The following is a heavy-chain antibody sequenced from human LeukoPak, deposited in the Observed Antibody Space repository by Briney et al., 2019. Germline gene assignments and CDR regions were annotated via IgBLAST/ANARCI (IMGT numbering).Heavy chain of an antibody. CDR3: ARPSSGSGSKPALDY. Sequence: ASVKVSCKVSGYTLTELSMHWVRQAPGKGLEWMGGFDPEDGETIYAQKFQGRVTMTEDTSTDTAYMELSSLRSEDTAVYYCARPSSGSGSKPALDYWGQGTLVTVSS. CDR2: FDPEDGET. J-gene: IGHJ4*02. CDR1: GYTLTELS. D-gene: IGHD1-26*01. V-gene: IGHV1-24*01.